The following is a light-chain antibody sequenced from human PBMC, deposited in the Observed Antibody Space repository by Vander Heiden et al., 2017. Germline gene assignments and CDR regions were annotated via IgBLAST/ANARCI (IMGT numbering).Light chain of an antibody. Sequence: QSVLPPPPSVSGAPGQRVPISCTGSSSNIGAGYDVHWYQQLPGTAPKLLIYVNSNRPSGVPDRFSGSKSGTSASLAITGLQAEDEADYYCQSYDSSLSGSGVFGTGTKVTVL. J-gene: IGLJ1*01. CDR2: VNS. V-gene: IGLV1-40*01. CDR1: SSNIGAGYD. CDR3: QSYDSSLSGSGV.